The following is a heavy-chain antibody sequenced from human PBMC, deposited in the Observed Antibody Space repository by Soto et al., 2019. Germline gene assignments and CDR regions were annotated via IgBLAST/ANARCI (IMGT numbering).Heavy chain of an antibody. J-gene: IGHJ6*02. D-gene: IGHD2-2*01. CDR3: AKAPLPYCSSTSCPYYYYGMDV. V-gene: IGHV3-23*01. Sequence: GGSLRLSCAASGFTFSSYAMSWVRQAPGKGLEWVSAISGSGGSTYYADSVKGRFTISRDNSKNTLYLQMNSLRAEDTAVYYCAKAPLPYCSSTSCPYYYYGMDVWGQGTTVTVSS. CDR1: GFTFSSYA. CDR2: ISGSGGST.